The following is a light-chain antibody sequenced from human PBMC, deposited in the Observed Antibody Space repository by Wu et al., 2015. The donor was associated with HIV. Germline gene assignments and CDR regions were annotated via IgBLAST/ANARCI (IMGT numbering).Light chain of an antibody. CDR1: QSVSSTY. V-gene: IGKV3-20*01. J-gene: IGKJ2*01. CDR2: GVS. Sequence: EIVLTQSPGTLSLSPGERATLSCRASQSVSSTYLAWYQQKPGRAPRLLIYGVSSRATGIPDRFSGSGSGTDSTLTIARLEPEDFGVYYCQQYGSSPYTFGQGTKLQIK. CDR3: QQYGSSPYT.